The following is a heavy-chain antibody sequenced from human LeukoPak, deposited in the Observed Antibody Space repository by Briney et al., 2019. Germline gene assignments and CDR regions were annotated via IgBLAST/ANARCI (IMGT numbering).Heavy chain of an antibody. CDR2: IYSGGNT. CDR1: GFTVSGNY. D-gene: IGHD2-21*01. J-gene: IGHJ4*02. CDR3: ARASIVSSLAPFDY. Sequence: GGSLRLSCAASGFTVSGNYMSWVRQAPGKGLEWVSVIYSGGNTYYADSVKGRFTISGDNSKNTLYLQMNCLRAEDTAVYYCARASIVSSLAPFDYWGQGTLVTVSS. V-gene: IGHV3-53*05.